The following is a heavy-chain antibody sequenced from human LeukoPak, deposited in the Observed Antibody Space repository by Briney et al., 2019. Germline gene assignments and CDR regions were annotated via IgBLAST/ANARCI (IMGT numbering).Heavy chain of an antibody. CDR1: GFTFSNYW. D-gene: IGHD4/OR15-4a*01. J-gene: IGHJ3*02. CDR3: TRENGANRRAFDI. Sequence: PGGSLRLSCAASGFTFSNYWMHWVRQAPGKGLMWVSRINSDETSTIYADSVKGRFTIYRDNAKNTVYLQMNSLRDEDTAVYYCTRENGANRRAFDIWGQGTMVTLSS. V-gene: IGHV3-74*01. CDR2: INSDETST.